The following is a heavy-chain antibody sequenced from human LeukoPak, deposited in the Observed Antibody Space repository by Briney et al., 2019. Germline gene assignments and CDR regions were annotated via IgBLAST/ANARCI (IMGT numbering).Heavy chain of an antibody. CDR3: ARVIGGGYLDY. CDR2: IIPIFGTA. Sequence: GSSVKVSCKASGGTFSNYAISWVRQAPGQGLEGMGGIIPIFGTANYAQKFQGRVTITADKSTSTAYMELSSLRSEDTAVYYCARVIGGGYLDYWGQGTLVTVSS. D-gene: IGHD3-16*02. CDR1: GGTFSNYA. J-gene: IGHJ4*02. V-gene: IGHV1-69*06.